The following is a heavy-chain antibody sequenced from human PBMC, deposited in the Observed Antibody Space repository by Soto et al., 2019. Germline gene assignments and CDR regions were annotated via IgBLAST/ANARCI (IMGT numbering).Heavy chain of an antibody. J-gene: IGHJ4*02. CDR2: IYYSGST. CDR3: AGVAVAGHDY. V-gene: IGHV4-61*01. CDR1: GGSVSSGSYY. Sequence: QVQLQESGPGLVKPSETLSLTCTVSGGSVSSGSYYWSWIRQPPGKGLEWIGYIYYSGSTNYNPSLKSRDTISVDTSKNQFSLKLSSVTAADTAVYYCAGVAVAGHDYWGQGTLVTVSS. D-gene: IGHD6-19*01.